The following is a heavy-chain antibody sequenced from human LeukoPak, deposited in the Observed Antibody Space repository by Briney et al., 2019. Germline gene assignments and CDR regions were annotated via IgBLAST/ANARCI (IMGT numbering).Heavy chain of an antibody. V-gene: IGHV4-59*01. D-gene: IGHD4-23*01. Sequence: SETLSLTCTVSGGSISSYYWSWIRQPPGKGLEWIGCIYYSGSPNYNPSLKSRVTISVDTSKNQFSLKLSSATAADTAVYYCGREIGGTSDYYYYYYMDVWGKGTTVSVSS. J-gene: IGHJ6*03. CDR3: GREIGGTSDYYYYYYMDV. CDR1: GGSISSYY. CDR2: IYYSGSP.